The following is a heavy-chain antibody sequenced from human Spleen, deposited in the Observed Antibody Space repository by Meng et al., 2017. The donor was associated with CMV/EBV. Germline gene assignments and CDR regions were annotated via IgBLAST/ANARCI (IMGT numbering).Heavy chain of an antibody. D-gene: IGHD1-1*01. Sequence: ASVKVSCKASGYTFIGYYIHWVRQAPGQGLEWMGWINPNSGGTNYAQNFQGRVTMTRDTSISTAYMELSRLRSDDTAMYYCAREGGTTGFDYWGQGTLVTVSS. V-gene: IGHV1-2*02. CDR1: GYTFIGYY. J-gene: IGHJ4*02. CDR2: INPNSGGT. CDR3: AREGGTTGFDY.